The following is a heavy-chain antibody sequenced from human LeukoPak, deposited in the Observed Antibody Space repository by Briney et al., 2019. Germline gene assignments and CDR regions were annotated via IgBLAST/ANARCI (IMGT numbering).Heavy chain of an antibody. J-gene: IGHJ6*03. CDR1: GFTFSSYS. V-gene: IGHV3-21*01. Sequence: GGSLRLSCAASGFTFSSYSMNWVRQAPGKGLEWVSSISSSSSYIYYADSVKGRFTISRDNAKNSLYLQINSLRAEDTAVYYCAREGSTGYYYYYYMDVWGKGTTVTVSS. CDR3: AREGSTGYYYYYYMDV. CDR2: ISSSSSYI.